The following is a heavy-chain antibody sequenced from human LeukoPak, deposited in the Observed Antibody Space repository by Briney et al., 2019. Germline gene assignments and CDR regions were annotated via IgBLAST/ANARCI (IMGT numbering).Heavy chain of an antibody. Sequence: GGSLRLSCAASGFTFSSQAMSWVRQTPGKGLEWVSSIDGSSSHIYYADSVKGRFTISRDNSKNTMYLQVNSLRAEDTAVYYCARGYTYFVSWGQGTLVTVSS. CDR3: ARGYTYFVS. CDR2: IDGSSSHI. J-gene: IGHJ4*02. D-gene: IGHD5-18*01. V-gene: IGHV3-23*01. CDR1: GFTFSSQA.